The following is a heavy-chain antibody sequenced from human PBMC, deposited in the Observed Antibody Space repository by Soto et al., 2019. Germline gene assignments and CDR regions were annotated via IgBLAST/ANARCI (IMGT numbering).Heavy chain of an antibody. CDR1: GFTFSSHW. V-gene: IGHV3-74*01. CDR2: IKTDGSET. CDR3: AKVEGTARNAFDV. J-gene: IGHJ3*01. D-gene: IGHD6-6*01. Sequence: EVQLVESGGGLVQPGGSLRLSCAASGFTFSSHWMHWVRQVPGKGLAWVSRIKTDGSETHYADSVKGRFTISRDNARNTLYLQMNSLRVDDTAVYYCAKVEGTARNAFDVWGHGTMVSVSS.